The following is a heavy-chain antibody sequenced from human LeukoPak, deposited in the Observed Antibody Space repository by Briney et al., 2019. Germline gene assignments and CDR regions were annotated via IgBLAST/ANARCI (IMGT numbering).Heavy chain of an antibody. Sequence: SETLSLTCTVSGGSISSYYWSWIRQPPGKGLEWIGYIYYSGSTNYNPSLKSRVTISVDTSKNQFSLKLSSVTAADTAVYYCASNPPHDYGGKVGWYFDLWGRGTLVTVSS. J-gene: IGHJ2*01. CDR2: IYYSGST. CDR1: GGSISSYY. CDR3: ASNPPHDYGGKVGWYFDL. D-gene: IGHD4-23*01. V-gene: IGHV4-59*12.